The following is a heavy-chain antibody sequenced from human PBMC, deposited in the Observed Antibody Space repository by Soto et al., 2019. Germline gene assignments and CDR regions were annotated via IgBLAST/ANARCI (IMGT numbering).Heavy chain of an antibody. V-gene: IGHV3-23*01. J-gene: IGHJ4*02. Sequence: PGGSLRLSCAASGFPFSSYAMSWVRQAPGKGLEWVSGISGSGGITYYADSVKGRFTISRDNSKNTLYLQMSSLRADDTAVYFCAKSLSASPNYFFDSWGQGTLVTVSS. CDR2: ISGSGGIT. CDR3: AKSLSASPNYFFDS. D-gene: IGHD1-1*01. CDR1: GFPFSSYA.